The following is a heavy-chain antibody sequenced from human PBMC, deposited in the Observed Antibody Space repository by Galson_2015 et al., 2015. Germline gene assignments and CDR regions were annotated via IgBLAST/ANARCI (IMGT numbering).Heavy chain of an antibody. Sequence: SLRLSCAASGFSFDTWAMTWVRQPPGKGLEWVSSITSSFATYYADSVKGRFTISRDNSKNSVYVQMNSLRPEDTATYHCLGGRVYRGQGILVTVSS. J-gene: IGHJ4*02. CDR2: ITSSFAT. D-gene: IGHD3-10*01. CDR1: GFSFDTWA. V-gene: IGHV3-69-1*02. CDR3: LGGRVY.